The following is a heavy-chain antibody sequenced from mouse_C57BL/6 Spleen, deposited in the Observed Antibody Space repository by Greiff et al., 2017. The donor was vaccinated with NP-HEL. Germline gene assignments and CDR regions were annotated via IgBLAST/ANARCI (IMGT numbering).Heavy chain of an antibody. CDR2: IYPRSGNT. J-gene: IGHJ4*01. Sequence: QVQLQQSGAELARPGASVKLSCKASGYTFTSYGISWVKQRTGQGLEWIGEIYPRSGNTYYNEKFKGKATLTADKSSSTAYMELRSLTSEDSAVYFCARENYGNGFDYAMDYWGQGTSVTVSS. CDR1: GYTFTSYG. CDR3: ARENYGNGFDYAMDY. D-gene: IGHD2-1*01. V-gene: IGHV1-81*01.